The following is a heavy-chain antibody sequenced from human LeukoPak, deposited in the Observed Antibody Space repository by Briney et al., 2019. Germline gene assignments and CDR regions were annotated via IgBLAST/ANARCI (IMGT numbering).Heavy chain of an antibody. V-gene: IGHV4-61*02. J-gene: IGHJ3*02. D-gene: IGHD2-2*01. CDR3: AVGNCPTTSCYPGVAFDI. Sequence: PSETLSLTCTVSGVSISSGGYFWSWIRQPVGKGLEWIGRFYVSGSTNYNPSLQSRVTISVDTSKNQFSLKLTSVTAADTAVYYCAVGNCPTTSCYPGVAFDIWGQGTMVTVSS. CDR1: GVSISSGGYF. CDR2: FYVSGST.